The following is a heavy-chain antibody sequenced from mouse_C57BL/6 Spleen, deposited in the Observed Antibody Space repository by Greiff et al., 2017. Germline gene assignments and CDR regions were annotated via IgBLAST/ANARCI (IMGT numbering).Heavy chain of an antibody. D-gene: IGHD4-1*02. V-gene: IGHV7-3*01. CDR2: IRNKATGYTT. Sequence: EVQVVESGGGLVQPGGSLSISCAASGFTFPDYSMSWVRQPPGNALAWLGFIRNKATGYTTEYSASVKGLFTISRNNFQSSLYLQMNALRAEDSATYYLARSQLGPYWYFDVWGTGTTVTVSA. CDR3: ARSQLGPYWYFDV. CDR1: GFTFPDYS. J-gene: IGHJ1*03.